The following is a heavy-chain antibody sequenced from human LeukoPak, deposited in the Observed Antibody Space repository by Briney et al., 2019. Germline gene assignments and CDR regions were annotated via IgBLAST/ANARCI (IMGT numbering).Heavy chain of an antibody. D-gene: IGHD2-2*01. J-gene: IGHJ4*02. Sequence: GGSLGLSFEAPPLTLSSNAMTWVGKAPGKGLRWVSAISGSGGSTYYADSVKGRFTISRDNSKNTLYLQMNSLRAEDTAVYYCAKGKCSSTSCYASFDFWGQGTLVTVSS. CDR1: PLTLSSNA. V-gene: IGHV3-23*01. CDR3: AKGKCSSTSCYASFDF. CDR2: ISGSGGST.